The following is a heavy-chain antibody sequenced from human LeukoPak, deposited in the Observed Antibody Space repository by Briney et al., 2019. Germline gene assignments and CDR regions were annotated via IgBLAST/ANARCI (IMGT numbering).Heavy chain of an antibody. V-gene: IGHV4-59*01. J-gene: IGHJ4*02. CDR2: IYYSGST. CDR3: ARDLSGYDVFDY. Sequence: SETLSHTCTVFGGSISSYYWSWIRQPPGKGLEWIGYIYYSGSTNYTPSLKSRVTISVDTSKNQFSLKLSSVTAADTAVYYCARDLSGYDVFDYWGQGTLVTVSS. CDR1: GGSISSYY. D-gene: IGHD5-12*01.